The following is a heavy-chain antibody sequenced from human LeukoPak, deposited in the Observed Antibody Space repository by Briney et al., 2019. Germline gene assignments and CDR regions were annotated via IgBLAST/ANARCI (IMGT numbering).Heavy chain of an antibody. D-gene: IGHD3-22*01. Sequence: SETLSLTCTVSGGSISSGDYYWSWIRQPPGKGLEWIGYIYYSGSTYYDPSLKSRVTISVDTSKNQFSLKLSSVTAADTAVYYCARGDDSSGYYRGYFDYWGQGTLVTVSS. CDR2: IYYSGST. CDR1: GGSISSGDYY. CDR3: ARGDDSSGYYRGYFDY. J-gene: IGHJ4*02. V-gene: IGHV4-30-4*01.